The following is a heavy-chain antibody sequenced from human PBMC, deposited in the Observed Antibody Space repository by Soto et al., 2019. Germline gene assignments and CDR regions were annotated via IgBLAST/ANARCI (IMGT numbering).Heavy chain of an antibody. J-gene: IGHJ4*02. CDR1: GGYISSSSYY. Sequence: SETMSLPCTVSGGYISSSSYYWGRNRQPPGKGLEWSGSINYSGSTYYNASLKRLVNISVDTSKNQFSLKLSSVTAADTAVYYCARIDYGDYGRFDYGGQGTLVTVSS. V-gene: IGHV4-39*01. D-gene: IGHD4-17*01. CDR3: ARIDYGDYGRFDY. CDR2: INYSGST.